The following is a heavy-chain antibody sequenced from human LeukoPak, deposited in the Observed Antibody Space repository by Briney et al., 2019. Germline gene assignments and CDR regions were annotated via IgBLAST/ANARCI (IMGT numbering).Heavy chain of an antibody. CDR2: ISTDGTAI. J-gene: IGHJ4*02. CDR3: ARDSILITLVGVAPGGYFDY. CDR1: GFAFSSYC. V-gene: IGHV3-48*01. Sequence: PGGSLRLSCEVSGFAFSSYCMKWVRQAPGKGLEWISDISTDGTAINYADSVKGRFTISRDNAKNLLYLQMNSLRAEDTAIYYCARDSILITLVGVAPGGYFDYWGQGALVTVSS. D-gene: IGHD3-16*01.